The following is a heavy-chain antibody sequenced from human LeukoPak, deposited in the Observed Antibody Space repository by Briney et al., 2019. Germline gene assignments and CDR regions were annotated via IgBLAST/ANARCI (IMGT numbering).Heavy chain of an antibody. Sequence: PSETLSLTCTVSGGSISSYYWSWIRQPPGKGLEWIGYIYYSGSTNYNPSLKSRVTISVDTSKNQFSLKLSSVTAADTAVYYCARVGYSSSWYDNYYYYYMDVWGKGTTVTVSS. D-gene: IGHD6-13*01. J-gene: IGHJ6*03. CDR3: ARVGYSSSWYDNYYYYYMDV. V-gene: IGHV4-59*08. CDR2: IYYSGST. CDR1: GGSISSYY.